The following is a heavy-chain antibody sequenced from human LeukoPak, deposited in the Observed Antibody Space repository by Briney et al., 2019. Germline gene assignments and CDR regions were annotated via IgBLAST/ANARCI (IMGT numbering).Heavy chain of an antibody. CDR3: ASGCSGGSCYAY. J-gene: IGHJ4*02. Sequence: GGSLRLSCAASGFSFSSYAMTWARQAPVKGLEWVSSISSSSSYIYYADSVKGRFTISRDNAKNSLYLQMNSLRAEDTAVYYCASGCSGGSCYAYWGQGTLVTVST. V-gene: IGHV3-21*01. CDR1: GFSFSSYA. D-gene: IGHD2-15*01. CDR2: ISSSSSYI.